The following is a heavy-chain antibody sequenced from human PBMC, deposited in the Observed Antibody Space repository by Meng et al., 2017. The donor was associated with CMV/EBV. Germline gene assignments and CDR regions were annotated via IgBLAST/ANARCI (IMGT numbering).Heavy chain of an antibody. CDR1: GFSLSTSGVG. Sequence: APSLVKPQQTPTLTCTCTGFSLSTSGVGVCLIRQPPGKALEWLALIYWNDDKRYSPSLKSRLTITKDNSKNQVVLTMTNMDPVDTATYYCAHSQRGYSGPVDFDYWGQGTLVTVSS. CDR3: AHSQRGYSGPVDFDY. V-gene: IGHV2-5*01. D-gene: IGHD5-12*01. CDR2: IYWNDDK. J-gene: IGHJ4*02.